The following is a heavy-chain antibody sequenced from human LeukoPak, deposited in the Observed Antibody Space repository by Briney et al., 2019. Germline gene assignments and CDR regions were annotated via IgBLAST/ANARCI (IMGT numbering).Heavy chain of an antibody. V-gene: IGHV3-30*04. J-gene: IGHJ4*02. CDR2: ITYDGSHK. CDR3: ARDLGRLTMIRGSFDS. Sequence: GGSLRLSCAASGFTFSSYAMHWVRQAPGKGLEWVALITYDGSHKYYADSVKGRFTVSRDNAKNSLYLQMNSLRAEDSAVYYCARDLGRLTMIRGSFDSWGQGTLVSVSS. D-gene: IGHD3-10*01. CDR1: GFTFSSYA.